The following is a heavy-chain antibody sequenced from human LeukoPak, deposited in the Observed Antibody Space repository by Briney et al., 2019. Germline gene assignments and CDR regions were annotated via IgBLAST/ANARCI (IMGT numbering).Heavy chain of an antibody. CDR2: INPNSGGT. J-gene: IGHJ4*02. D-gene: IGHD2-15*01. Sequence: GASVTVSCKASGYTFTGYYMHWVRQAPGQGLEWMGWINPNSGGTNYAQKLQGRVTMTTDTSTSTAYMELRSLRSDDTAVYYCARVQGGTEFDYWGQGTLVTVSS. CDR1: GYTFTGYY. V-gene: IGHV1-2*02. CDR3: ARVQGGTEFDY.